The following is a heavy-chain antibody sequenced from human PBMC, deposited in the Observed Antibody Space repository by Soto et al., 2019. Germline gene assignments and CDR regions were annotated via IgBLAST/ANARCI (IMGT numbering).Heavy chain of an antibody. CDR3: ARDRDNSNWPNFDS. CDR2: VLPFLDIT. Sequence: QVQLVQSGSEVKKPGSSVRVSCKTSGDTFSIYTISWVRQAPGQGLEWMGRVLPFLDITSSSQRFQGRGTITADRSTTAAYMELTSLRSEDTAVYYCARDRDNSNWPNFDSWGQGTLVTVSS. D-gene: IGHD6-13*01. CDR1: GDTFSIYT. J-gene: IGHJ4*02. V-gene: IGHV1-69*02.